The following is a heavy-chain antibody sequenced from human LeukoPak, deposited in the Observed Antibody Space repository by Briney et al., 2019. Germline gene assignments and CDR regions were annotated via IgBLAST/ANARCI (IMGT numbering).Heavy chain of an antibody. D-gene: IGHD3-10*01. CDR2: ISSSSSYI. CDR3: ARSVELVRGYFDY. J-gene: IGHJ4*02. CDR1: GFTFSSYS. Sequence: GGSLRLSCAASGFTFSSYSMNWVRQAPGKGLEWVSSISSSSSYIYYADSVKGRFTISRDNARNALYLQMNSLRPEDTAIYYCARSVELVRGYFDYWGQGTLVTVSS. V-gene: IGHV3-21*04.